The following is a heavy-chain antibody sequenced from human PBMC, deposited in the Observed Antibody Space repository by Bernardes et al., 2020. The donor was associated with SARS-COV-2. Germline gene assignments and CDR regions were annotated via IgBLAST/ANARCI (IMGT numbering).Heavy chain of an antibody. CDR1: GNPFTGYY. CDR3: AGSEGLSTSFSCFHH. CDR2: INPHNGAT. J-gene: IGHJ4*02. D-gene: IGHD1-1*01. Sequence: ASVKVSCKASGNPFTGYYLHWVRQAPGQGLEWMAWINPHNGATNYAQKFQGRVTLTRDTSTSTAYMELTTLRSDDTAVYFCAGSEGLSTSFSCFHHWGLGTLVSVSS. V-gene: IGHV1-2*02.